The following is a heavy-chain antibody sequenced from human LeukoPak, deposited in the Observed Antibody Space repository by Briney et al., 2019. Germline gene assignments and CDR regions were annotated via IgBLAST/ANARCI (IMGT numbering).Heavy chain of an antibody. CDR1: GGSISSYY. J-gene: IGHJ4*02. D-gene: IGHD6-19*01. CDR3: ARVAVAGNRVYYFDY. CDR2: IYTSGST. V-gene: IGHV4-4*07. Sequence: SETLSLTCTVPGGSISSYYWSWIRQPAGKGLEWIGRIYTSGSTNYNPSLKSRVTMSVDTSKNQYSLKLCSVTAADTAVYYCARVAVAGNRVYYFDYWGQGTLVTVSS.